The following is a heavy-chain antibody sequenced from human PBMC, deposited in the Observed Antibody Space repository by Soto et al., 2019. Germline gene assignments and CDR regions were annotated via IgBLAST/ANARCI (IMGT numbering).Heavy chain of an antibody. Sequence: QLQLQESGPGLVKPSETLSLTCTVSGGSISSSSYYWGWIRQPPGKGLAWIGSIYYSGSTYYNPSRNSRGTISVDTSKNQVPLKLSSVTAADTAVYYCASRREYSSWSSWFDPWGQGTLVTVSS. J-gene: IGHJ5*02. CDR1: GGSISSSSYY. D-gene: IGHD6-6*01. CDR3: ASRREYSSWSSWFDP. V-gene: IGHV4-39*01. CDR2: IYYSGST.